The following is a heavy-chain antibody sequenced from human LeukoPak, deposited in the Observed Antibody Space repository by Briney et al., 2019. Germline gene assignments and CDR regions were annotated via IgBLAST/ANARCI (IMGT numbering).Heavy chain of an antibody. Sequence: SETLSLTCAVSGYSISSGYYWGWIRQPPGKGLEWIGSIYHSGSTYYNPSLKSRVTISVDTSKNQFSLKLSSVTAADTAVYYCARGRLLWFGELAYWGQGTLVTVSS. CDR3: ARGRLLWFGELAY. CDR1: GYSISSGYY. J-gene: IGHJ4*02. D-gene: IGHD3-10*01. CDR2: IYHSGST. V-gene: IGHV4-38-2*01.